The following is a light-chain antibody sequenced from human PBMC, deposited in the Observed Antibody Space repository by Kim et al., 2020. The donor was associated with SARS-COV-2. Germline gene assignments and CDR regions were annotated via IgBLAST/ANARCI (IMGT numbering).Light chain of an antibody. Sequence: QSALTQPASVSGSPGQSITISCTGTSSDVGGYNSVPWYQQHPGKAPKLMIYDSSGRASGVSNRFAGSQSGNTASQTISGLRAEDEADYYCSSHTTSSTYVFGSRTKVTVL. CDR2: DSS. CDR1: SSDVGGYNS. V-gene: IGLV2-14*03. J-gene: IGLJ1*01. CDR3: SSHTTSSTYV.